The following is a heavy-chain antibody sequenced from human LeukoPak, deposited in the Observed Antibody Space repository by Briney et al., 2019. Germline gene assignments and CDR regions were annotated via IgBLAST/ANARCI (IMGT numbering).Heavy chain of an antibody. D-gene: IGHD6-25*01. J-gene: IGHJ5*02. CDR3: ANSQAGWLDP. V-gene: IGHV4-39*01. CDR1: GGSISSSSYY. Sequence: SETLSLTCTVSGGSISSSSYYWGWIRQPPGKGLEWIGSIYYSGSTYYNPSLKSRVTISVDTSKNQFSLKLSSVTAADTAVYYCANSQAGWLDPWGQGTLVTVSS. CDR2: IYYSGST.